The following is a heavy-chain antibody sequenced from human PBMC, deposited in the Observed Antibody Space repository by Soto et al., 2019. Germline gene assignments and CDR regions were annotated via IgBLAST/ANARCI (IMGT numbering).Heavy chain of an antibody. Sequence: PSETLSLTCTVSGGSISSSSYYWGWIRQPPGKGLEWIGSIYYSGSTYYNPSIKSRVTISVDTSKNQFSLKMSSVTEADKAVYYCARDNDYYGSRQEGMDFWGQG. J-gene: IGHJ6*02. V-gene: IGHV4-39*07. CDR3: ARDNDYYGSRQEGMDF. D-gene: IGHD3-10*01. CDR2: IYYSGST. CDR1: GGSISSSSYY.